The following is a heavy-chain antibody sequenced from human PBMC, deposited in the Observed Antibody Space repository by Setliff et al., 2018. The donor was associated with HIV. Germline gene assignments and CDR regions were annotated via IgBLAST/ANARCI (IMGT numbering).Heavy chain of an antibody. V-gene: IGHV4-39*02. CDR1: GGSISSTNYY. D-gene: IGHD2-2*01. J-gene: IGHJ6*03. Sequence: PSETLSLTCGVSGGSISSTNYYWGWIRQPPGKGLEYIATMYYTRSAYYSPSLKSRVTMSLDTSKNHFSLRLTSVTAADTAVYSCVAGYCSGTSCWPYYYYYMDVWGKGTTVTVSS. CDR2: MYYTRSA. CDR3: VAGYCSGTSCWPYYYYYMDV.